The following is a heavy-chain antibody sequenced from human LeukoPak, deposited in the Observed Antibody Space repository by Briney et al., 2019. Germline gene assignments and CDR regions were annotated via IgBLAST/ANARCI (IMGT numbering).Heavy chain of an antibody. Sequence: GGSLTLLCGPWGFPFNSYWMSWVRQAPGKGLEWVANIKQDGREKYYVDSVKGRFTISRDNAKNSLYLQMNSMRAEDTAVYYCVRDYSSGWYSGWVPGDYWGQGTLVTVSS. D-gene: IGHD6-19*01. CDR1: GFPFNSYW. CDR2: IKQDGREK. V-gene: IGHV3-7*01. CDR3: VRDYSSGWYSGWVPGDY. J-gene: IGHJ4*02.